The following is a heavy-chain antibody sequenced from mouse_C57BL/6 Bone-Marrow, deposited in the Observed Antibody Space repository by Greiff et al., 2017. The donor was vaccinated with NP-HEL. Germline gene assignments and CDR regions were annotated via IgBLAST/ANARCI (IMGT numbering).Heavy chain of an antibody. CDR1: GFTFSNYW. D-gene: IGHD1-1*01. CDR3: TYYYGRDWFAY. Sequence: EVQGVESGGGLVQPGGSMKLSCVASGFTFSNYWMNWVRQSPEKGLEWVAQIRLKSDNYATHYAESVKGRFTISRDDSKSSVYLQMNNLRAEDTGIYYCTYYYGRDWFAYWGQGTLVTVSA. J-gene: IGHJ3*01. CDR2: IRLKSDNYAT. V-gene: IGHV6-3*01.